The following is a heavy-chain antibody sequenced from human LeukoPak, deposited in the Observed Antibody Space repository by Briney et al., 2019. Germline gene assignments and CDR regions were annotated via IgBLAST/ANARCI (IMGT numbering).Heavy chain of an antibody. J-gene: IGHJ5*02. Sequence: PGGSVSLSCAASGFTFSSYAMSWVRQAPGKGLEWVSSINDSGDSTYYADSVKGRFTISRDNSKNTLYLLMNNLRAEDTAIFYCATAYCSSTSCPTWGQGTLVTVSS. V-gene: IGHV3-23*01. CDR2: INDSGDST. CDR1: GFTFSSYA. D-gene: IGHD2-2*01. CDR3: ATAYCSSTSCPT.